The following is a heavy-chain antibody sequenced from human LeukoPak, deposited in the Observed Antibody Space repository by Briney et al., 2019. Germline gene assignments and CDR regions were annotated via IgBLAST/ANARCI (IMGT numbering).Heavy chain of an antibody. V-gene: IGHV4-59*01. CDR1: GGSISSYY. Sequence: SETLSLTCTVSGGSISSYYWSWIRQPPGKGLEWIGYIYYSGTTNYNPSLKSRVTISLDTSKNQFSLKLSSVTAADTAVYYCAREVHYYMDVWGKGTTVTVSS. D-gene: IGHD1-1*01. CDR2: IYYSGTT. J-gene: IGHJ6*03. CDR3: AREVHYYMDV.